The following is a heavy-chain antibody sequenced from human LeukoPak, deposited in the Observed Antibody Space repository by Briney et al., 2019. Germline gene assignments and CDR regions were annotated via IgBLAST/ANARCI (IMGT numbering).Heavy chain of an antibody. CDR3: ARDRGSTGYYYLDS. J-gene: IGHJ4*02. V-gene: IGHV4-59*01. CDR2: IYHTGST. Sequence: PSETLSLTCSVSGGPITEYYWSWIRQPPGKGLEWIGYIYHTGSTNYSPSLKSRVTLSVDASRNPFSLRLVSVTAADTAVYYCARDRGSTGYYYLDSWGQGILVTVSS. D-gene: IGHD6-19*01. CDR1: GGPITEYY.